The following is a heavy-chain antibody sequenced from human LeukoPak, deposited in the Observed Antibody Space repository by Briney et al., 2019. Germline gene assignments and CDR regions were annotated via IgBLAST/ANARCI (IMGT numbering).Heavy chain of an antibody. CDR1: RYTFTSYY. J-gene: IGHJ4*02. Sequence: EASVKVSCKASRYTFTSYYMHWVRQAPGQGLEWMGIINPSGGSTSYAQKFQGRVTMTRDTSTSTVYMELSSLRSEDTAVYYCARVTVTTRVYDYWGQGTLVTVSS. CDR2: INPSGGST. CDR3: ARVTVTTRVYDY. V-gene: IGHV1-46*01. D-gene: IGHD4-17*01.